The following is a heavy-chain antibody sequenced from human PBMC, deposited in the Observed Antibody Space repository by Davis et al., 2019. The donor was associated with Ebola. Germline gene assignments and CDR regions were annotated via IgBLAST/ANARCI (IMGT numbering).Heavy chain of an antibody. J-gene: IGHJ4*02. CDR3: ARVVYNNTWHPLIDY. V-gene: IGHV6-1*01. Sequence: SETLSLTCAISGDSVSSNSAAWNRIRQSPSRGLEGLGRTYYRSKWYNDYAVSVKSRITINPDTSKNQFSLQLNSVTPEDTAVYYCARVVYNNTWHPLIDYWGQGTLVTVSS. D-gene: IGHD2-8*01. CDR1: GDSVSSNSAA. CDR2: TYYRSKWYN.